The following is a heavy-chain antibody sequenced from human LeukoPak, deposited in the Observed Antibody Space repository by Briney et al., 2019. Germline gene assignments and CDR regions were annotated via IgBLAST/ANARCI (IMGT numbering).Heavy chain of an antibody. CDR2: IRYDASNK. J-gene: IGHJ5*02. D-gene: IGHD6-19*01. CDR1: GFIFSDYG. V-gene: IGHV3-30*02. Sequence: GGSLRLSCAASGFIFSDYGMHWVRQAPGKGLDWVAFIRYDASNKDYADSVKGQFTVSRDNSKNTLYLQINSLSAEDTAVYYCARVAYSSGWYGYNWFDPWGQGTLVTVSS. CDR3: ARVAYSSGWYGYNWFDP.